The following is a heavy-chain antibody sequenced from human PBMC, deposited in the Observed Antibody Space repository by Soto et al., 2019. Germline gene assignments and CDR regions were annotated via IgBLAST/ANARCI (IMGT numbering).Heavy chain of an antibody. CDR1: GGSISSYY. D-gene: IGHD1-26*01. J-gene: IGHJ5*02. V-gene: IGHV4-4*07. CDR3: ARDLVGGSYQNWFDP. CDR2: IYTSGST. Sequence: KSSETLSLTCTVSGGSISSYYWSWIRQPAGKGLEWIGRIYTSGSTNYNPSLKSRVTTSVDTSKNQFSLKLSSVTAADTAVYYCARDLVGGSYQNWFDPWGQGTLVTVSS.